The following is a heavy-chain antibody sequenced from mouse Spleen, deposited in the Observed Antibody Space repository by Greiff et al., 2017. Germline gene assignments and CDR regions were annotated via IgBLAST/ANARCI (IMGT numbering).Heavy chain of an antibody. CDR1: GYTFTSYW. CDR3: AMGSGGRYFDV. D-gene: IGHD3-1*01. CDR2: IHPSDSDT. V-gene: IGHV1-74*01. J-gene: IGHJ1*01. Sequence: QVQLQQSGAELVKPGASVKVSCKASGYTFTSYWMHWVKQRPGQGLEWIGRIHPSDSDTNYNQKFKGKATLTVDKSSSTAYMQLSSLTSEDSAVYYCAMGSGGRYFDVWGAGTTVTVSS.